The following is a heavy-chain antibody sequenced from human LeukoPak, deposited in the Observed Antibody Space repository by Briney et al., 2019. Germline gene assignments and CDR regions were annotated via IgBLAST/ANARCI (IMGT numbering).Heavy chain of an antibody. V-gene: IGHV3-21*01. J-gene: IGHJ4*02. Sequence: GGSLRLSCAASGFTFSSYSMNWVRQAPGKGLEWVSSISSSSYIYYADSVKGRFTISRDNAKNSLYLQMNSLRAEDTAVYYCARATGDHYDFWSGQVLGYWGQGTPVTVSS. D-gene: IGHD3-3*01. CDR1: GFTFSSYS. CDR3: ARATGDHYDFWSGQVLGY. CDR2: ISSSSYI.